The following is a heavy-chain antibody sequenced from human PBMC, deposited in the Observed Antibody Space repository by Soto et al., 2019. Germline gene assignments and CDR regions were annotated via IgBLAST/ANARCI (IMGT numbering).Heavy chain of an antibody. Sequence: QVQLQESGPGLVKPSQTLSLTCTVSGGYISSGGYYWSWIRQHPGKGLEWIGYIYYRGSTYYNPSLKSRVTISVDTSHNQFSLKLSSVTAADTAVYYCARAPGYGGNSSIEDYFEYWGQGTLVTVSS. CDR1: GGYISSGGYY. CDR2: IYYRGST. CDR3: ARAPGYGGNSSIEDYFEY. J-gene: IGHJ4*02. D-gene: IGHD2-21*02. V-gene: IGHV4-31*03.